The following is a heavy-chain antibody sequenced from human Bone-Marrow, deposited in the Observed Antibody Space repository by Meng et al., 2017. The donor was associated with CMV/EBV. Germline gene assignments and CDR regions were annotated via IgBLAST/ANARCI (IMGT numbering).Heavy chain of an antibody. J-gene: IGHJ3*02. CDR3: ASIQGYYYDSSGSLGAKAFDI. Sequence: GGSLRLSCKGSGYSFTSYWIGWVRQMPGKGLEWMGIIYPGGSDTRYSPSLQGQVTISADKSISTAYLQWSSLKASDTAMYYCASIQGYYYDSSGSLGAKAFDIWGQGTMVTVSS. CDR1: GYSFTSYW. D-gene: IGHD3-22*01. V-gene: IGHV5-51*01. CDR2: IYPGGSDT.